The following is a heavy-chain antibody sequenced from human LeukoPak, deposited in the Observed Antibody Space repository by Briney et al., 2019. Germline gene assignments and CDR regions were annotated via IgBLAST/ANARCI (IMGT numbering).Heavy chain of an antibody. CDR3: AQRGGWLQSGAWNPFDY. CDR2: ISYDGSNK. V-gene: IGHV3-30*03. CDR1: GFTFSSYG. D-gene: IGHD5-24*01. Sequence: PGGSLRLSCAASGFTFSSYGMHWVRQAPGKGLEWVAVISYDGSNKYYADSVKGRFTISRDNSKDTLYLQMNSLRSEDTAVYYCAQRGGWLQSGAWNPFDYWGQGTLVTVSS. J-gene: IGHJ4*02.